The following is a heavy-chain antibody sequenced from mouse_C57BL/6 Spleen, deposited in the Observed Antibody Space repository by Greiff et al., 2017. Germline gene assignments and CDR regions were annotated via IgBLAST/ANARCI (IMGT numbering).Heavy chain of an antibody. V-gene: IGHV1-50*01. Sequence: QVQLKQPGAELVKPGASVKLSCKASGYTFTSYWMQWVKQRPGQGLEWIGEIDPSDSYTNYNQKFKGKATLTVDTSSSTAYMQLISLTSEDSAVYYCARGCDGYCSDYWGQGTTLTVSS. D-gene: IGHD2-3*01. J-gene: IGHJ2*01. CDR2: IDPSDSYT. CDR3: ARGCDGYCSDY. CDR1: GYTFTSYW.